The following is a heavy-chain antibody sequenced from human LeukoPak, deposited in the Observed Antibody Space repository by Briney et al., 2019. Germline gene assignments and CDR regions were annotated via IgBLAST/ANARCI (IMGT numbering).Heavy chain of an antibody. CDR2: INHSGST. D-gene: IGHD2-2*02. CDR3: ARGIEVVPAAIRAGSLFDP. J-gene: IGHJ5*02. Sequence: SETLSLTCAVSGGSISGYYWSWIRQPPGKGLEWIGEINHSGSTNYNPSLKSRVTISVDTSKNQFSLKLSSVTAADTAVYNCARGIEVVPAAIRAGSLFDPWGQGTLVTVSS. CDR1: GGSISGYY. V-gene: IGHV4-34*01.